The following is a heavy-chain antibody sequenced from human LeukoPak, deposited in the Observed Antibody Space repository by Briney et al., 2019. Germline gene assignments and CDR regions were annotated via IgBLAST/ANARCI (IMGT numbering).Heavy chain of an antibody. CDR2: FDPEDGET. CDR1: GCTLTELS. D-gene: IGHD5-18*01. CDR3: ATLYLLRGDTAMGFDY. V-gene: IGHV1-24*01. Sequence: GASVKVSCKVSGCTLTELSMHWVRQAPGKGLEWVGGFDPEDGETIYAQKFQGRVTMTEDTATDTAYMQLSSLRSEDTAVYYCATLYLLRGDTAMGFDYWGQGTLVTVSS. J-gene: IGHJ4*02.